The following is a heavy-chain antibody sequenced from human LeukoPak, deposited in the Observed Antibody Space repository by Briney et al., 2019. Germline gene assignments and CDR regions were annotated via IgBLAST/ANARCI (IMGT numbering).Heavy chain of an antibody. CDR3: ARSPGTTSFDY. CDR1: GGSISNSSYC. CDR2: IYYSGST. D-gene: IGHD1-1*01. Sequence: SETLSLTCTVSGGSISNSSYCWGWIRQPPGKGLEWIGSIYYSGSTYYNPSLKSRVTISVDTSKNQFSLKLSSVTAADTAVYYCARSPGTTSFDYWGQGTLVTVSS. J-gene: IGHJ4*02. V-gene: IGHV4-39*01.